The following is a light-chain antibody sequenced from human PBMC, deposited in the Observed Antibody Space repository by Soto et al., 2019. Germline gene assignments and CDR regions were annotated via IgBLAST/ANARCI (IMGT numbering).Light chain of an antibody. V-gene: IGKV3-20*01. CDR3: QQYVDSPLT. CDR1: QSVISS. J-gene: IGKJ4*01. Sequence: IVLTQSPGTLSLSPGERVTLSCRASQSVISSFAWYQQKHGQAPRLLIYGASSRATGIPDRFSGSGSGTDFTLTISRLEPEDFALYYCQQYVDSPLTFGGGTKVEIK. CDR2: GAS.